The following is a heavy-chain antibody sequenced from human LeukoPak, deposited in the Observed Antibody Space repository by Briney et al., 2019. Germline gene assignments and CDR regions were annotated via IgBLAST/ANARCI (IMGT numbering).Heavy chain of an antibody. CDR3: AKEDCETDKAFAA. D-gene: IGHD3/OR15-3a*01. Sequence: GGSLRLSCGASGFTFRSFALKWVRQAPGKRLEWVSTISASGDDTFYAASVRGRFTVSRDNSKNTLDLQLNSLRAEGPAIYDCAKEDCETDKAFAASGQGTLVTVSS. CDR2: ISASGDDT. CDR1: GFTFRSFA. J-gene: IGHJ5*02. V-gene: IGHV3-23*01.